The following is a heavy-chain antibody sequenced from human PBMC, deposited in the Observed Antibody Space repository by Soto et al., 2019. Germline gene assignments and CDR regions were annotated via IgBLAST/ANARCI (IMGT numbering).Heavy chain of an antibody. CDR1: GGSISSYY. J-gene: IGHJ6*03. Sequence: QVQPQESGPGLVKPSETLSLTCTVSGGSISSYYWSWIRQPPGKGLEWIGYIYYSGSTNYNPSLKGRVTISVGTSENQSSLKLSTVTAADTAVYYCGRGSDSGFYYYYYMAVWGKGTAVTVSS. CDR2: IYYSGST. CDR3: GRGSDSGFYYYYYMAV. D-gene: IGHD6-25*01. V-gene: IGHV4-59*01.